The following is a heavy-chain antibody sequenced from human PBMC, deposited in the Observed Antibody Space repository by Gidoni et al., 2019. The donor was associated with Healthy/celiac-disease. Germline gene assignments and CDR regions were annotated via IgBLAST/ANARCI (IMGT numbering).Heavy chain of an antibody. CDR2: ISYDGSNK. CDR1: GFTLSSYG. Sequence: QVQLVESGGVVVQPGRSLRLSCAAAGFTLSSYGMHWVRQAPGKGLEWVAVISYDGSNKYYADSVKGRFTISRDNSKNTLYLQMNSLRAEDTAVYYCAKGYSGYDRYAFDIWGQGTMVTVSS. J-gene: IGHJ3*02. CDR3: AKGYSGYDRYAFDI. D-gene: IGHD5-12*01. V-gene: IGHV3-30*18.